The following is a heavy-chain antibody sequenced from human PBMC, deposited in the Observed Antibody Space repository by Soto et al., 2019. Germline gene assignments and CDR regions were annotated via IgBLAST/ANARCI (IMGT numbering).Heavy chain of an antibody. CDR2: ISANGDVA. J-gene: IGHJ5*02. V-gene: IGHV3-33*08. CDR1: GFTFSSYG. Sequence: PGWSLRLSCAASGFTFSSYGMHWVRQAPGKGLEWVAVISANGDVAYHVDSVKGRFTISXXXSXXXXXLXXNXXRVXDTAVYYCTKRLGSPATTYGDLWGQGIPVTVSS. D-gene: IGHD1-1*01. CDR3: TKRLGSPATTYGDL.